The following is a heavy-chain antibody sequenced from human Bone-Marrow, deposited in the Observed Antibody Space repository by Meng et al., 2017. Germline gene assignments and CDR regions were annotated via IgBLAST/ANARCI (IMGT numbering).Heavy chain of an antibody. CDR2: LSGGGFTT. J-gene: IGHJ4*02. CDR1: GFSFSGYA. CDR3: AKYSYGLGRYLDY. D-gene: IGHD3-10*01. Sequence: GESLKISCAASGFSFSGYAMSWVRHAPGKGLEWVSALSGGGFTTYYADSVQGRFAISRHNSKNTLYLPMNSLRAEDTALYYCAKYSYGLGRYLDYWGQGALVTVSS. V-gene: IGHV3-23*01.